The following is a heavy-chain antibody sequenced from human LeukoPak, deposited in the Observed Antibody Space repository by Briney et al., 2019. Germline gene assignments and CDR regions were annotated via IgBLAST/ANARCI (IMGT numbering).Heavy chain of an antibody. CDR3: ARAVTYYDILTGYYISAPYGMDV. D-gene: IGHD3-9*01. J-gene: IGHJ6*02. CDR1: GGSISSGGYY. Sequence: SQTLSLTCTVSGGSISSGGYYWSWIRQHPGKGLEWIGYIYYSGSTYYNPSLKSRVTISVDTSKNQFSLKLSSVTAADTAVYYCARAVTYYDILTGYYISAPYGMDVWGQGTTVTVSS. CDR2: IYYSGST. V-gene: IGHV4-31*03.